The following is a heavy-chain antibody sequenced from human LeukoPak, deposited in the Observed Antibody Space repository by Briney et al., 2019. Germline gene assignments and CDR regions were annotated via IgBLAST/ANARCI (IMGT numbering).Heavy chain of an antibody. Sequence: GGSLRLSCAASGFTFSDYYMSWIRQAPGKGLEWVSYISGSSTNTNYADAVKGRFTISRDNAKNSLYLQMTSLRAEDTAVYYCTKKTVTADSWGQGTLVTVSS. CDR2: ISGSSTNT. CDR1: GFTFSDYY. V-gene: IGHV3-11*06. J-gene: IGHJ4*02. D-gene: IGHD4-17*01. CDR3: TKKTVTADS.